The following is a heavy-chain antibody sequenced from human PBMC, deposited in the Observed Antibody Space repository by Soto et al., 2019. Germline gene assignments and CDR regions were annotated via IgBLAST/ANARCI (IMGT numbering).Heavy chain of an antibody. Sequence: PGGALRLSCLASGFTLSDHYMDLVRQAPGKGLEWVGRLRNKANSYTTEYAASVKGRFSVSRDDSKSSLYLQMNSLRSDDTAVYYCVRAAVDTTPDYFDYWGRGSLVTVSS. V-gene: IGHV3-72*01. D-gene: IGHD6-19*01. CDR2: LRNKANSYTT. J-gene: IGHJ4*02. CDR1: GFTLSDHY. CDR3: VRAAVDTTPDYFDY.